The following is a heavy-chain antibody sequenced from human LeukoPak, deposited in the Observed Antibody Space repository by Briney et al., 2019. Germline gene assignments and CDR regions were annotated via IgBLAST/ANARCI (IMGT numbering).Heavy chain of an antibody. Sequence: PGGSLRLSCAASGFTFSSYDMSWVRQAPGKGLKWVSDISASGGSTYYADSVKGRFTISRDNSKKTLHLQMNSLRAEDTAIYYCAKASSAGDSSSWNYWGQGILVTVSS. CDR3: AKASSAGDSSSWNY. CDR1: GFTFSSYD. CDR2: ISASGGST. V-gene: IGHV3-23*01. J-gene: IGHJ4*02. D-gene: IGHD6-13*01.